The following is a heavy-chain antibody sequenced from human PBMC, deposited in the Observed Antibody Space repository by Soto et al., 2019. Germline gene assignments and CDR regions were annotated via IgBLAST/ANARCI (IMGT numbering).Heavy chain of an antibody. V-gene: IGHV3-23*01. J-gene: IGHJ4*02. CDR3: AKNYDFWSGYYHHPFDY. Sequence: GGSLRLSCAASGFTFSSYAMSWVRQAPGKGLEWVSAISGSGGSTYYADSVKGRFTISRDNSKNTLYLQMNSLRAEDTAVYYCAKNYDFWSGYYHHPFDYWGQGTLVTVSS. D-gene: IGHD3-3*01. CDR1: GFTFSSYA. CDR2: ISGSGGST.